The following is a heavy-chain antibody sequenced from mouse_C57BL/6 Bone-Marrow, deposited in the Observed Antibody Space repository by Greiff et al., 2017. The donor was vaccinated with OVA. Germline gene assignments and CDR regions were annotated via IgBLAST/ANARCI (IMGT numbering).Heavy chain of an antibody. J-gene: IGHJ3*01. CDR3: ARELVVAGFAY. CDR2: IYPRSGNT. CDR1: GYTFTSYG. Sequence: QVQLQQSGAELARPGASVKLSCKASGYTFTSYGISWVKQRTGQGLEWIGEIYPRSGNTYYNEKFKGKATLTADKSSSTAYMELRSLTSEDSAVDFCARELVVAGFAYWGRGTLVTVSA. V-gene: IGHV1-81*01.